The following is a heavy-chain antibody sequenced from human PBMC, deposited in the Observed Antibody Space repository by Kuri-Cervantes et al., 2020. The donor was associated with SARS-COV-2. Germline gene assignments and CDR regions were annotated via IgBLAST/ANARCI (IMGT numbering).Heavy chain of an antibody. CDR3: ARTGLPGWYYYYGMDV. D-gene: IGHD2-15*01. CDR1: GFTFSDYY. V-gene: IGHV3-11*01. J-gene: IGHJ6*02. Sequence: GESLKISCAASGFTFSDYYMSWIRQAPGKGLEWVSYISSSGSTIYYADSVKGRITISRDNAKNSLYLQMNSLRAEDTAVYYCARTGLPGWYYYYGMDVWGQGTTVTVSS. CDR2: ISSSGSTI.